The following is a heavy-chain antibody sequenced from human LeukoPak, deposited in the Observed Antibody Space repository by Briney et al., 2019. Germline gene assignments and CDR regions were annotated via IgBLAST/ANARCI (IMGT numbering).Heavy chain of an antibody. Sequence: GGSLRLSCAASGFTFSSYWMSWVRQAPGKGLEWVANIKQDGSEKYYVDSVKGRFTISRDNAKNSLYLQMNSLRAEDTAVYYCAGSYCYDSSGYYYWGQGTLVTVSS. CDR2: IKQDGSEK. CDR1: GFTFSSYW. J-gene: IGHJ4*02. D-gene: IGHD3-22*01. V-gene: IGHV3-7*01. CDR3: AGSYCYDSSGYYY.